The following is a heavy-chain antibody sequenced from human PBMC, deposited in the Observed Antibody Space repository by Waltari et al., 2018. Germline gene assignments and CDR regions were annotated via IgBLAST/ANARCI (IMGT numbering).Heavy chain of an antibody. CDR3: TTNPPGY. J-gene: IGHJ4*02. V-gene: IGHV3-74*01. Sequence: EVQLVESGGGLVQSGGSLRLSCADSGSYYWMDWVRQAPGKGLMWVSRVKSDWTSPTYADSVKGRFTVSRDSAKNMLYLQMNSLRAEDTAVYYCTTNPPGYWGQGTLVTVSS. CDR2: VKSDWTSP. CDR1: GSYYW.